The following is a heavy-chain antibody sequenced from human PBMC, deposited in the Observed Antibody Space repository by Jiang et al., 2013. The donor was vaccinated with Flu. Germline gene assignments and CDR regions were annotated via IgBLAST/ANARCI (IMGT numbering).Heavy chain of an antibody. V-gene: IGHV2-5*02. D-gene: IGHD2-8*01. Sequence: KPTQTLTLTCTFSGFSLSTSGVGVGWIRQPPGQALEWLAVIYWDDDKRYSPSLKNRLTITKDTSKNQVVLTMTNMDPVDTATYYCAHDSPLVSVSLFDYWGREPWSPSPQ. J-gene: IGHJ4*02. CDR1: GFSLSTSGVG. CDR2: IYWDDDK. CDR3: AHDSPLVSVSLFDY.